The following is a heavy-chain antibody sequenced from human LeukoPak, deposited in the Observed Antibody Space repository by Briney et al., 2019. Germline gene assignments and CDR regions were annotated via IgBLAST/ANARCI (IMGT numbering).Heavy chain of an antibody. CDR2: MNPNSGNT. CDR1: GYPFTSYD. Sequence: ASVKVSCKASGYPFTSYDINWVRQATGQGLEWMGWMNPNSGNTGYAQKFQGRVTMTRNTSISTAYMELSSLRSEDTAVYYCARGGYNWNYYYYMDVWGKGTTVTVSS. CDR3: ARGGYNWNYYYYMDV. V-gene: IGHV1-8*01. D-gene: IGHD1-20*01. J-gene: IGHJ6*03.